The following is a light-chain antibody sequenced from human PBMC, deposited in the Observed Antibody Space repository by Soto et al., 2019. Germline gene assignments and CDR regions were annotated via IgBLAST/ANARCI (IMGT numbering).Light chain of an antibody. V-gene: IGKV1-5*03. CDR1: RSISPY. Sequence: DIQMTQSPSTLSASAGDRVTITCRASRSISPYLAWYQQKPGKAPKLLIYMASSLQSGVPSRFSGSGSGTEFTLTISSLQPDDFATYYCQQSNSYPWTFGQGTQVDIK. CDR3: QQSNSYPWT. CDR2: MAS. J-gene: IGKJ1*01.